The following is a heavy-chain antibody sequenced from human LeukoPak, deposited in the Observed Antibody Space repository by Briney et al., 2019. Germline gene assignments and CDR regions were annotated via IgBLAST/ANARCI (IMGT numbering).Heavy chain of an antibody. CDR2: IIPVFGTS. V-gene: IGHV1-69*13. J-gene: IGHJ5*02. Sequence: ASVKVSCKASGYTFTSYYMHWVRQAPGQGLEWMGGIIPVFGTSNYAQKFQGRVTITAVESTRTAYMELSSLRSEDTAIYYCARVTGGRYCSTTSCYMRGWFDPWGQGTLVTVSS. CDR3: ARVTGGRYCSTTSCYMRGWFDP. CDR1: GYTFTSYY. D-gene: IGHD2-2*02.